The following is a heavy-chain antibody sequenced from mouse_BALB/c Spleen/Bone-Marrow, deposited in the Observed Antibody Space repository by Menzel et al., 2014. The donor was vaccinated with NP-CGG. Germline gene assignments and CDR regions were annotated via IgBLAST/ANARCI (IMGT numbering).Heavy chain of an antibody. CDR1: GYSITSDYS. D-gene: IGHD6-2*01. V-gene: IGHV3-2*02. J-gene: IGHJ3*01. Sequence: EVQLQQSGPGLVKPSQSLSLTCTVTGYSITSDYSWNWIRQFPGNKLEWMGYISYSGSTSYNPSLKSRISITRDTSKNQSFLQLNSVTTEDTATYYCASLSWFAYWGQGTLVTVSA. CDR2: ISYSGST. CDR3: ASLSWFAY.